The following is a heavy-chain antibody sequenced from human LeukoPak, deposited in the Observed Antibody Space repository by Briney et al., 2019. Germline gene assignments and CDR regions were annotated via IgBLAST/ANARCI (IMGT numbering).Heavy chain of an antibody. J-gene: IGHJ4*02. CDR3: ARRFSTLTTTVTTAVDY. CDR1: GFTFDDYG. CDR2: INWNGGST. V-gene: IGHV3-20*04. Sequence: GGSLRLSCAASGFTFDDYGMSWVRQAPGKGLEWVSGINWNGGSTGYADSVKGRFTISRDNAKNSLYLQMNSLRAEDTALYYCARRFSTLTTTVTTAVDYWGQGTLVTVSS. D-gene: IGHD4-17*01.